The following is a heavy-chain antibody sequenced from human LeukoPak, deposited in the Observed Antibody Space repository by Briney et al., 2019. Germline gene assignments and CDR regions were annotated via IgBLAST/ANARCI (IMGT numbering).Heavy chain of an antibody. CDR1: GGSISSRNW. CDR3: ARERIQLWVHDAFDI. CDR2: IYHSGST. J-gene: IGHJ3*02. Sequence: SGTLSLTCAVSGGSISSRNWWSWVRQPPGKGLEWIGEIYHSGSTNYNPSLKTRVTISVDKSKNQFSLKLSSVTAADTAVYYCARERIQLWVHDAFDIWGQGTMVTVSS. D-gene: IGHD5-18*01. V-gene: IGHV4-4*02.